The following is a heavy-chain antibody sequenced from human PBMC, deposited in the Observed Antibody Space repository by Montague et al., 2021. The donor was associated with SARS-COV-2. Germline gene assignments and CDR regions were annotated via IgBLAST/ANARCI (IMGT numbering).Heavy chain of an antibody. J-gene: IGHJ6*03. Sequence: SETLSLTCTVSGGSISSYYWSWIRQPPGKGLEWIGYLYYSGSTNYNPSLKSRVTISVDTSKNQFSLRLNSVTAADTAVYYCARHPPGYRYCSYLDVWGKGTPVTVSS. CDR3: ARHPPGYRYCSYLDV. D-gene: IGHD1-1*01. V-gene: IGHV4-59*01. CDR2: LYYSGST. CDR1: GGSISSYY.